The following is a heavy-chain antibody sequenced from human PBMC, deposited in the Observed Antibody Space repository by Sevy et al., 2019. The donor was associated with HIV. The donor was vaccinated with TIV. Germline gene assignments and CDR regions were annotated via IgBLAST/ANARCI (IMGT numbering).Heavy chain of an antibody. CDR2: IYCGGST. D-gene: IGHD3-16*01. Sequence: SETLSLTCIVSGGPISTCTNFWGWIRQPPGKGLEWIGSIYCGGSTYYNPSLKSRVAISVDTSKNQFSLKVNSVSAADTAVYYCARGRITFFHDWGQGALVTVSS. CDR3: ARGRITFFHD. CDR1: GGPISTCTNF. V-gene: IGHV4-39*01. J-gene: IGHJ4*02.